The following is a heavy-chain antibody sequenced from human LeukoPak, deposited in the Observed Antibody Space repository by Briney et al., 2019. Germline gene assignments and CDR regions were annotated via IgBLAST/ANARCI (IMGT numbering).Heavy chain of an antibody. CDR3: VYVDTVMATGDY. CDR2: IYSSGST. CDR1: GFTVRNNY. Sequence: PGGSLRLSCAASGFTVRNNYMNWVRQAPGKGLEWVSVIYSSGSTYYADSVKGRFTISRHNSMNTLYPQMNSLRPEDTAVYYCVYVDTVMATGDYWGQGTLVTVSS. D-gene: IGHD5-18*01. V-gene: IGHV3-53*04. J-gene: IGHJ4*02.